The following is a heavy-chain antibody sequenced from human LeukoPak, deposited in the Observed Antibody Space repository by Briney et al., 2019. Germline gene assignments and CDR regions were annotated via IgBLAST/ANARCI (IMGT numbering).Heavy chain of an antibody. V-gene: IGHV1-69*13. CDR2: IIPIFGTA. CDR1: GGTFSSYA. CDR3: ARQAYCSGGSCYSFVLNNWFDP. Sequence: SVKVSCKASGGTFSSYAINWVRQAPGQGLEWMGGIIPIFGTANYAQKFQGRVTITADESTSTAYMELSSLRSEDTAVYYCARQAYCSGGSCYSFVLNNWFDPWGQGTLVTVSS. D-gene: IGHD2-15*01. J-gene: IGHJ5*02.